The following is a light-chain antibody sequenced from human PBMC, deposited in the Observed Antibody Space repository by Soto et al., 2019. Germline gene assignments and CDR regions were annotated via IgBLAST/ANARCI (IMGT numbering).Light chain of an antibody. Sequence: DIQITQSPSTLSGSVGDRATITCRASQTISSWLAWYQQKPGKGPKLLIYKASTLKSGVPSRFSGSGSGTEFTLTSSSLQPDDFATYYCQHYNSYSEAFGQGTKVDIK. CDR2: KAS. CDR3: QHYNSYSEA. V-gene: IGKV1-5*03. J-gene: IGKJ1*01. CDR1: QTISSW.